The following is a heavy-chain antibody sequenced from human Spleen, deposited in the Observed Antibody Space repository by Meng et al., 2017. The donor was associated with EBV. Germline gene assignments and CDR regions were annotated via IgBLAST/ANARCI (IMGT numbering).Heavy chain of an antibody. J-gene: IGHJ5*02. CDR3: AKKYYDTSGYPFSWFDP. Sequence: LQLQESVPGLVKPSETLSLTCTVSGASISRRNYYWGWIRQHPGRGLEYIGTIYYSGSTYYNPSLKSRVTILVDTSKNQFSLKLSSVTAADTAVYYCAKKYYDTSGYPFSWFDPWGQGTLVTVSS. V-gene: IGHV4-39*07. CDR2: IYYSGST. D-gene: IGHD3-22*01. CDR1: GASISRRNYY.